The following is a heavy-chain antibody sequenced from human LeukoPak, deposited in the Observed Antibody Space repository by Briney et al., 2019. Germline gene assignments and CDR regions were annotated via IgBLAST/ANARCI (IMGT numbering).Heavy chain of an antibody. Sequence: SETLSLTCTVSGGSISSGDYYWSWIRQPPGKGLEWIGYIYYSGSTYYNPSLKSRVTISVDTSKNQFSLKLSSVTAADTAVYYCARGDMGDYEDYWGQGTLVNVSS. CDR1: GGSISSGDYY. CDR2: IYYSGST. CDR3: ARGDMGDYEDY. V-gene: IGHV4-30-4*01. D-gene: IGHD4-17*01. J-gene: IGHJ4*02.